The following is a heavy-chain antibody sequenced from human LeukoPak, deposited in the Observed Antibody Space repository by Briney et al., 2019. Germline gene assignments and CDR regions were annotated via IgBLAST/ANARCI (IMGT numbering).Heavy chain of an antibody. J-gene: IGHJ4*02. V-gene: IGHV3-30-3*01. CDR1: GFTFSSYA. Sequence: PGRSLRLSCAASGFTFSSYAMHWVRQAPGKGLEWVAVISYDGSNKYYADSVKGRFTISRDNSKNTLYLQMNSLRAEDTAVYYCARPPFSVVVTAISVYFDYWGQGTLVTVPS. CDR2: ISYDGSNK. D-gene: IGHD2-21*02. CDR3: ARPPFSVVVTAISVYFDY.